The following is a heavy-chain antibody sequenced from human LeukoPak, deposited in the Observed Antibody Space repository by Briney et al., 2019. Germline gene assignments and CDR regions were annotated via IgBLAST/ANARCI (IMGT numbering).Heavy chain of an antibody. CDR2: IYHSGST. Sequence: KASETLSLTCAVSGGFISSGGYSWSWIRQPPGKGLEWIGYIYHSGSTYYNPSLKSRVTISVDRSKNQFSLKLSSVTAADTAVYYCARGAVLVGMDVWGQGTTVTVSS. CDR1: GGFISSGGYS. CDR3: ARGAVLVGMDV. J-gene: IGHJ6*02. V-gene: IGHV4-30-2*01.